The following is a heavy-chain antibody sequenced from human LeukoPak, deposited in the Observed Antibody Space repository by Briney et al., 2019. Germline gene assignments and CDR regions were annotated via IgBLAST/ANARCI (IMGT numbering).Heavy chain of an antibody. Sequence: ASVKVSCKASGYTFTDYYMHWVQQAPGKGLEWMGRVDPEDGETIYAEKLQGRVTITADTSTDTAYMELSSLRSEDTAVYYCGTIPVVVATKKYYYYYYMDVWGKGTTVTVSS. D-gene: IGHD2-15*01. V-gene: IGHV1-69-2*01. J-gene: IGHJ6*03. CDR1: GYTFTDYY. CDR2: VDPEDGET. CDR3: GTIPVVVATKKYYYYYYMDV.